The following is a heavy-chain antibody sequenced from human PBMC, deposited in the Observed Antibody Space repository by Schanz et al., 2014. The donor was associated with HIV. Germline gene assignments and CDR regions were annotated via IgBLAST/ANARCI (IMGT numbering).Heavy chain of an antibody. CDR3: AREDVYSWCFDL. J-gene: IGHJ2*01. V-gene: IGHV4-34*01. CDR1: GSSFNDYY. CDR2: INHSGST. Sequence: QVQLQQWGAGLLKPSETLSLTCAVYGSSFNDYYWSWIRQPPGKGLEWIGEINHSGSTKYNPSLESRVAMSVDTFKRQFSLKLSSVTAADTAVYYCAREDVYSWCFDLWGRGTLVTVSS. D-gene: IGHD2-8*01.